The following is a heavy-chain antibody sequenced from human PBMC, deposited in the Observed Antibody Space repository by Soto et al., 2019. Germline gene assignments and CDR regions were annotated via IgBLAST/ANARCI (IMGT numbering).Heavy chain of an antibody. CDR3: ARQRTSVVTQAYLDV. Sequence: SKTLTRTWNVTRATICSRCYYWGRLRQPPGKGLEWIGSIYYSGSTYNNPSLRSRVSMSIDTSKGQFSLKLKSVTAADTALYFCARQRTSVVTQAYLDVWGAGSLVTVS. CDR1: RATICSRCYY. CDR2: IYYSGST. V-gene: IGHV4-39*01. D-gene: IGHD2-21*02. J-gene: IGHJ4*02.